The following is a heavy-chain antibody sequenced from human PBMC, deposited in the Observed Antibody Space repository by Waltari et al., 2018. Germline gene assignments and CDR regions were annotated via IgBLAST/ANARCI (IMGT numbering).Heavy chain of an antibody. J-gene: IGHJ4*02. CDR3: AREGGTTVTTFFDY. CDR2: IIPVFVTP. V-gene: IGHV1-69*01. CDR1: GGTFSSYA. D-gene: IGHD4-17*01. Sequence: QVQLVQSGAEVKKPGSSVKVSCKASGGTFSSYAISWVRQAPGQGLEWMGGIIPVFVTPKYAQKSAVRVTITPNESTSTAYMELSSLRSEDTAVYYCAREGGTTVTTFFDYWGQGTLVTVSS.